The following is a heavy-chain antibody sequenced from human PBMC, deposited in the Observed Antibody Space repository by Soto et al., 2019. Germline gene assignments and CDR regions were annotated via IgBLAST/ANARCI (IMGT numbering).Heavy chain of an antibody. CDR3: ARDYGGNSDAFDI. CDR2: INPNSGGT. D-gene: IGHD4-17*01. CDR1: GYTFTNSG. V-gene: IGHV1-2*04. Sequence: ASVKVSCKASGYTFTNSGFSWVRQAPGQGLEWVGWINPNSGGTNYAQKFQGWVTMTRDTSISTAYMELSRLRSDDTAVYYCARDYGGNSDAFDIWG. J-gene: IGHJ3*02.